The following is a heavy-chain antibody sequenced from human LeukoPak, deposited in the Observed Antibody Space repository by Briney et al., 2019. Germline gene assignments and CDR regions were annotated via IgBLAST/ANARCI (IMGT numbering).Heavy chain of an antibody. V-gene: IGHV3-74*01. D-gene: IGHD1-7*01. Sequence: GGSLRLSCAASGFTFSSYWMHWVRQAPGKGLVWVSRIDTDGSNTAYADSVKGRFTISRDNAKNTLYLQLNSLRAEDTAVYYCTRGGTTLDYWGQGTLVTVSS. CDR1: GFTFSSYW. CDR2: IDTDGSNT. J-gene: IGHJ4*02. CDR3: TRGGTTLDY.